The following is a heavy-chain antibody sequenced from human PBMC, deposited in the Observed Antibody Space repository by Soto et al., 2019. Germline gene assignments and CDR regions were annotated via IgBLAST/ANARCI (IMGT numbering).Heavy chain of an antibody. CDR1: GYIFTTSA. CDR2: INTGSGDA. CDR3: ARLVLLRFTGAMAL. V-gene: IGHV1-3*04. Sequence: QVQLVQSGAEVMKPGASLNVSCKASGYIFTTSAIHWVRQAPGQSLEWMGWINTGSGDAKYSQKFQGRVTLTSETSASTAFMGLSSLRSEDTALYYCARLVLLRFTGAMALGGQETTFTVPS. D-gene: IGHD3-3*01. J-gene: IGHJ6*02.